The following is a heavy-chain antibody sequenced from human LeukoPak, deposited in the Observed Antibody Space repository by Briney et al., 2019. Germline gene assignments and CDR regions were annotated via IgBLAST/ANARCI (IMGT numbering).Heavy chain of an antibody. CDR1: GFSLSTYW. D-gene: IGHD6-6*01. CDR2: IKQDESEK. CDR3: ARVGRQLGDAFDI. V-gene: IGHV3-7*01. J-gene: IGHJ3*02. Sequence: PGGSLRLSCAASGFSLSTYWMSWVRQAPGKGLEWVANIKQDESEKDYVDSVKGRFTISRDNAKNSLYLQMNSLRAEDTAVYYCARVGRQLGDAFDIWGQGTMVTVSS.